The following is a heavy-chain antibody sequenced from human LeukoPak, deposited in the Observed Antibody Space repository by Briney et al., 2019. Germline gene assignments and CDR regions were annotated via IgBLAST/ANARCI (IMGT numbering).Heavy chain of an antibody. Sequence: SETLSLTCTVSGGSISSYYWSWIRQPPGKELEWIGYIYYSGSTNYNPSLKSRVTISVDTSKNQFSLKLSSVTAADTAVYYCARLRTSSAGLDYWGQGTLVTVSS. D-gene: IGHD6-13*01. CDR3: ARLRTSSAGLDY. CDR1: GGSISSYY. CDR2: IYYSGST. J-gene: IGHJ4*02. V-gene: IGHV4-59*01.